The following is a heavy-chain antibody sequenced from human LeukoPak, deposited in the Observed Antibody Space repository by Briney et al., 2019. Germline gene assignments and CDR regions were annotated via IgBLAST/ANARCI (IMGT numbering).Heavy chain of an antibody. Sequence: PSETLSLTCAASGGSISSYDWSWIRQPAGKGLEWIGRIYTSGSTNYNPSLKSRVTMSVDTSKNQFSLKLSSVTAADTAVYYCARQDYHYYYSMDGWGQGTTVTVSS. CDR2: IYTSGST. J-gene: IGHJ6*02. CDR3: ARQDYHYYYSMDG. V-gene: IGHV4-4*07. CDR1: GGSISSYD.